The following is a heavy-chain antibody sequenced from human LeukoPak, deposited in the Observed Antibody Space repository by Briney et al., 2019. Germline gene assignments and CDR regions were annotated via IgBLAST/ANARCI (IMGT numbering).Heavy chain of an antibody. CDR3: ARDHYDFWSGYFYGMDV. J-gene: IGHJ6*02. D-gene: IGHD3-3*01. CDR1: GFTFSSYS. CDR2: ISSSSSYI. Sequence: GGSLRLSCAASGFTFSSYSMNWVRQAPGKGLEWVSSISSSSSYIYYADSVKGRFTISRDNAKNSLSLQMNSLRAEDTAVYYCARDHYDFWSGYFYGMDVWGQGTTVTVSS. V-gene: IGHV3-21*01.